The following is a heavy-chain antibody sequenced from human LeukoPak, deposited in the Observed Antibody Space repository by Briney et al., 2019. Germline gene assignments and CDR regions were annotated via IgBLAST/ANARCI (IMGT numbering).Heavy chain of an antibody. V-gene: IGHV1-2*02. CDR1: GYTFTGYY. CDR2: INPNSGGT. J-gene: IGHJ4*02. D-gene: IGHD4-17*01. Sequence: ASVKVSCKASGYTFTGYYMHWVRQAPGQGLEWMGWINPNSGGTNYAQKFQGRVTMTRDTSISTAYMELSRLRSDDTAVYYCARDAHDYGDYVSYFDYWGQGTLVTVSS. CDR3: ARDAHDYGDYVSYFDY.